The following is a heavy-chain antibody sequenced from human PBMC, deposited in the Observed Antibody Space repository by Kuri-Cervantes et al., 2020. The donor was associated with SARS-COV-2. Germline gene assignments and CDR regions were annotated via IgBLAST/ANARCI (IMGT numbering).Heavy chain of an antibody. CDR1: GYTFTGYY. D-gene: IGHD1-26*01. J-gene: IGHJ4*02. V-gene: IGHV1-2*02. CDR2: INPNSGGT. Sequence: ASVKVSCKASGYTFTGYYTHWVRQAPGQGLEWMGWINPNSGGTNYAQKFQGRVTMTRDTSISTAYMELSRLRSDDTAVYYCARPMYSGSYYGGWGTFDYWGQGTLVTVSS. CDR3: ARPMYSGSYYGGWGTFDY.